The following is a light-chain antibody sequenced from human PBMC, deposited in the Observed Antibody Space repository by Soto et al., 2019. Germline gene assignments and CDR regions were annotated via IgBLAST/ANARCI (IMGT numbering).Light chain of an antibody. Sequence: SYELTQPPSVSVAPGQTARITCGGSNIGRKSVHWYQQKPSQAPVVVVYDDRDRPSGIPERFSGSNSGNTATLTISRVEAGDEADYYCQLWDSNSDHVVFGGGTKVTVL. CDR3: QLWDSNSDHVV. V-gene: IGLV3-21*02. CDR2: DDR. J-gene: IGLJ2*01. CDR1: NIGRKS.